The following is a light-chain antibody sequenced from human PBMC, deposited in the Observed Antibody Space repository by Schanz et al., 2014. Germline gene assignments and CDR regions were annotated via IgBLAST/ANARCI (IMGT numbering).Light chain of an antibody. CDR2: EVS. CDR3: CSYAGSSAFWV. J-gene: IGLJ3*02. V-gene: IGLV2-8*01. Sequence: QSALTQPPSASGSPGQSVTISCTGTSSDVGGYNYVSWYQQHPGKAPKLMIYEVSQRPSGVPDRFSGSKSGNTASLTVSGLQAEDEADYYCCSYAGSSAFWVFGGGTKVTVL. CDR1: SSDVGGYNY.